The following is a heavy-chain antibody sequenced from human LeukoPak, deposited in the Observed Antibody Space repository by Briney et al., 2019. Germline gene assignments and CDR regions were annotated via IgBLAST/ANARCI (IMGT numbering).Heavy chain of an antibody. Sequence: GSLRLSCAASGFTFSSYAMHWVRQAPGKGLEWVAVISYDGSNKYYADSVKGRFTISRDNSKNTLYLQMNSLRAEDTAVYYCARGNDYGDYVEFGALDYWGQGTLVTVSS. V-gene: IGHV3-30-3*01. J-gene: IGHJ4*02. D-gene: IGHD4-17*01. CDR3: ARGNDYGDYVEFGALDY. CDR2: ISYDGSNK. CDR1: GFTFSSYA.